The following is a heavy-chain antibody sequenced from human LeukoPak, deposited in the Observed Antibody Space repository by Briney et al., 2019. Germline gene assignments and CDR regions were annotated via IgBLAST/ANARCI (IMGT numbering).Heavy chain of an antibody. Sequence: GGSLRLSCVASRFTLSSYAMHWVRQAPGKGLEWVAVISYDARNKNYADSVKGRFTISRDNSKNTLYLQMNSLRVEDTAIYYCARAPLWGSVGASYFDYWGQGTLVTVSS. CDR3: ARAPLWGSVGASYFDY. CDR1: RFTLSSYA. D-gene: IGHD1-26*01. CDR2: ISYDARNK. J-gene: IGHJ4*02. V-gene: IGHV3-30*04.